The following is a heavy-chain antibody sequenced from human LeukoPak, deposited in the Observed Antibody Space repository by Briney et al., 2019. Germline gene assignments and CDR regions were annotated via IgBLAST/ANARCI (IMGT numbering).Heavy chain of an antibody. CDR1: GFTVSSNY. Sequence: GGSLRLSCAASGFTVSSNYMSWVRQAPGRGLEWVSVIYSGGSTYYADSVKGRFTISRDNSKNTLYLQMNSLRAEDTAVYYCATSVGATAQGYWGQGTLVTVSS. CDR3: ATSVGATAQGY. D-gene: IGHD1-26*01. J-gene: IGHJ4*02. CDR2: IYSGGST. V-gene: IGHV3-53*01.